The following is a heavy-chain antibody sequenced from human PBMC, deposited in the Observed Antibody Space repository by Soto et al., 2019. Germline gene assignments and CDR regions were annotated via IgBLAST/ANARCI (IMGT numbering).Heavy chain of an antibody. CDR2: INAGNGNT. J-gene: IGHJ3*02. Sequence: ASVKVSCKPSGYTFTSYAMHWVRPAPGQRLEWMGWINAGNGNTKYSQKFQGRVTITRDTSASTAYMELSSLRSEDTAVYYCARTKGGRGVISAFDIRGQGTMVTVSS. V-gene: IGHV1-3*01. D-gene: IGHD3-10*01. CDR1: GYTFTSYA. CDR3: ARTKGGRGVISAFDI.